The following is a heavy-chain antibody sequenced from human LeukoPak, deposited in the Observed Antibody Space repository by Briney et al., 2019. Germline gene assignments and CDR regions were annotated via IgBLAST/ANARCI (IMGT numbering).Heavy chain of an antibody. D-gene: IGHD4-11*01. V-gene: IGHV3-7*03. CDR2: VNRDGSET. J-gene: IGHJ6*02. Sequence: GGSLRLSCAASGFTLSNHWMTWVRQVPGRGPEWVANVNRDGSETYYLDSVKGRFTISRDNAKNSLYLQMNSLRAEDTAVYYCARGQDYRYYYYYGMDVWGQGTTVTVSS. CDR1: GFTLSNHW. CDR3: ARGQDYRYYYYYGMDV.